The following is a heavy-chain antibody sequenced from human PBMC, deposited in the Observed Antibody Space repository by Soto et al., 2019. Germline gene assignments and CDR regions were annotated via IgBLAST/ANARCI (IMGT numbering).Heavy chain of an antibody. CDR3: AHRVLRAVFGLVTTTAIYFDF. CDR2: IYWDDDK. Sequence: QITLNESGPTVVKPTETLTLTCTFSGFSLTTSGVGVGWVRQSPGKAPEWLAFIYWDDDKRYSTSLKSRLTIIKDTSKHQVVLTLANVDPADTATYYCAHRVLRAVFGLVTTTAIYFDFWGQGTPVVVSS. V-gene: IGHV2-5*02. D-gene: IGHD3-3*01. J-gene: IGHJ4*02. CDR1: GFSLTTSGVG.